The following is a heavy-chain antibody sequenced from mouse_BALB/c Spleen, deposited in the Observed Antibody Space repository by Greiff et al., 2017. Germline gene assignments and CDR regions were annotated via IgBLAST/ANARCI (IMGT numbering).Heavy chain of an antibody. J-gene: IGHJ3*01. V-gene: IGHV7-3*02. CDR2: IRNKANGYTT. D-gene: IGHD1-1*01. CDR1: GFTFTDYY. Sequence: EVKLMESGGGLVQPGGSLRLSCATSGFTFTDYYMSWVRQPPGKALEWLGFIRNKANGYTTEYSASVKGRFTISRDNSQSILYLQMNTLRAEDSATYYCARDYYGSRGMAYWGQGTLVTVSA. CDR3: ARDYYGSRGMAY.